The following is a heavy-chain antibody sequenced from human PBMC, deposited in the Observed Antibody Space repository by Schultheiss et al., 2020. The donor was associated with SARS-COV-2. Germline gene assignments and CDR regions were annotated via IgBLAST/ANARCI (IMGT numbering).Heavy chain of an antibody. CDR3: VRDRSWWTPYNCFDL. V-gene: IGHV3-21*01. D-gene: IGHD2-15*01. CDR1: GFIFSSNG. Sequence: GGSLRLSCAASGFIFSSNGMHWVRQAHYVDSVKGRFTISRDNANNSLYLQMHSLRVEDTAVYYCVRDRSWWTPYNCFDLWGRGTLVTVSS. J-gene: IGHJ5*02.